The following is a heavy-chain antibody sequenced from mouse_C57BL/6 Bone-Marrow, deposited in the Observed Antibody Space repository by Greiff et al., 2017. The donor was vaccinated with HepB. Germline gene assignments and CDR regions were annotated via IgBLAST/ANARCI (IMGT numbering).Heavy chain of an antibody. CDR2: INPNYGTT. V-gene: IGHV1-39*01. CDR1: GYSFTDYN. Sequence: EVQLQQSGPELVKPGASVKISCKASGYSFTDYNLNWVKQSNGKSLEWIGVINPNYGTTSYNQTFKGKATITADTSSNTAYLQLSSLTSEDTAVYYCARDPQDDYGLYAMDYWGQGTSVTVSS. J-gene: IGHJ4*01. CDR3: ARDPQDDYGLYAMDY. D-gene: IGHD2-4*01.